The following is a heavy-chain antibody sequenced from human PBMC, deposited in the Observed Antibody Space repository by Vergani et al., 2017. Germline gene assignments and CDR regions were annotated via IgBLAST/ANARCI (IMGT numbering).Heavy chain of an antibody. D-gene: IGHD5-12*01. CDR1: GGSISSYY. V-gene: IGHV4-59*01. CDR2: IYYSGST. CDR3: ARDGLADYYYYGMDV. Sequence: QVQLQESGPGLVKPSETLSLTCTVSGGSISSYYWSWIRQPPGKGLEWSGYIYYSGSTNYNPSLKSRVTISVDTSKNQFSLKLSSVTAADTAVYYCARDGLADYYYYGMDVWGQGTTVTVSS. J-gene: IGHJ6*02.